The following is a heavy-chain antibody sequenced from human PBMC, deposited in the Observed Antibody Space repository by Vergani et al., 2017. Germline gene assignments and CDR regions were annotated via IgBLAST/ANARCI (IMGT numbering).Heavy chain of an antibody. Sequence: QVQLVQSGAEVKKPGSSVKVSCKASGGTFSSYAISWVRQAPGQGLEWMGGIIPIFGTANYAQKFQGRVTITADESTSTAYMELSSLRSEDTAVYYCASVNEYSSSPKRYDAFDIWGQGTMVTVSS. V-gene: IGHV1-69*01. J-gene: IGHJ3*02. CDR3: ASVNEYSSSPKRYDAFDI. CDR2: IIPIFGTA. D-gene: IGHD6-6*01. CDR1: GGTFSSYA.